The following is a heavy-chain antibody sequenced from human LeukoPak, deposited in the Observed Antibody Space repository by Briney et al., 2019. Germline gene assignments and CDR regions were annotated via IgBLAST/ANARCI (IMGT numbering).Heavy chain of an antibody. CDR3: ARDPGGYHGGG. D-gene: IGHD6-13*01. CDR2: IKQDGSEK. J-gene: IGHJ4*02. CDR1: GFSFSSYN. V-gene: IGHV3-7*01. Sequence: GGSLRLSCAASGFSFSSYNMNWVRLAPGKGLEWVANIKQDGSEKYYVDSVKGRFTISRDNAKNSLYLQMNSLRAEDTAVYYCARDPGGYHGGGWGQGTLVTVSS.